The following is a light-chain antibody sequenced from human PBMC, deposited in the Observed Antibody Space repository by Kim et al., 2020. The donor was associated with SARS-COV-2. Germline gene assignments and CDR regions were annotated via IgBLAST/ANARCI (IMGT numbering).Light chain of an antibody. CDR1: TWSIAPNY. J-gene: IGLJ3*02. V-gene: IGLV6-57*01. CDR2: EGK. Sequence: GKAGNIHWHRSTWSIAPNYWAWYQPRPGSSPTPVIYEGKQRPPWVPDPFSCSIDSSSHSSSLTISGLRTEDEADYCRQSYDSINMVFGGGTQLTVL. CDR3: QSYDSINMV.